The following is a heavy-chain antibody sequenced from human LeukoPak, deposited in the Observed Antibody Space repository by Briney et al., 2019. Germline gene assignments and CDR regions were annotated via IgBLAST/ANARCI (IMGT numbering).Heavy chain of an antibody. CDR3: ARDITNWFDP. Sequence: GASVKVSFKASGYTFTCYYMHWVRQAPGQGLEWMGWINPNSGGTNYAQKFQGRVTMTRDTSISTAYMELSRLRSDDTAVYYSARDITNWFDPWGQARLVTVSS. CDR2: INPNSGGT. J-gene: IGHJ5*02. V-gene: IGHV1-2*02. D-gene: IGHD1-14*01. CDR1: GYTFTCYY.